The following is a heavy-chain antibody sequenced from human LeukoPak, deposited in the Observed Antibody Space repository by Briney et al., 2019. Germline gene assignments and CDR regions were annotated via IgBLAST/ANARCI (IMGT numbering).Heavy chain of an antibody. J-gene: IGHJ4*02. Sequence: GGSLRLSCAASGFTFSSYGMSWVRQAPGKGLEWVSSISSSSSYIYYADSVKGRFTISRDNAKNSLYLQMNSLRAEDTAVYYCARDFVATAYDYWGQGTLVTVSS. D-gene: IGHD5-12*01. V-gene: IGHV3-21*01. CDR1: GFTFSSYG. CDR3: ARDFVATAYDY. CDR2: ISSSSSYI.